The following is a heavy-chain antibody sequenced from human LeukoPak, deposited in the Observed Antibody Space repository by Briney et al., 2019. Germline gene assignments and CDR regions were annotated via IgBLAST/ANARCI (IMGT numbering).Heavy chain of an antibody. J-gene: IGHJ6*02. V-gene: IGHV3-21*01. CDR3: ARDWGYYYYYGMDV. CDR1: GFTFISYS. D-gene: IGHD3-16*01. CDR2: ISSSSSYI. Sequence: GGSLLLFCGTSGFTFISYSINWVRQAPGNGLEGVSSISSSSSYIYYADSVEGRFTISRDNAKNSLYLQVNSLRAEDTAVYYCARDWGYYYYYGMDVWGQGTTVTVSS.